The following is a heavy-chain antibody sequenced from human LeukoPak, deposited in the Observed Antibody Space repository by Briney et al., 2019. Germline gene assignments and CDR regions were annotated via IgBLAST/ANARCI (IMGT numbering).Heavy chain of an antibody. CDR2: IYSSDNT. CDR3: AGRRVLDASFDY. V-gene: IGHV3-66*02. CDR1: GFTVSGNY. J-gene: IGHJ4*02. Sequence: GGSLRLSCAASGFTVSGNYTSWVRQAPGKGLEWVSVIYSSDNTYYIDSVKGRFTISRDNSKNTLYLQTNSLRAEDTAVYYCAGRRVLDASFDYWGQGTLVTVSS. D-gene: IGHD3-16*01.